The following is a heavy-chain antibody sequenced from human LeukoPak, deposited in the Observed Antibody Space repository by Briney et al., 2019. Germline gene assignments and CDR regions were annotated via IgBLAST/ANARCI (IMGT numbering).Heavy chain of an antibody. CDR3: ARVGCTGDCYAVDY. J-gene: IGHJ4*02. CDR1: GGSISSSNW. Sequence: LRRPLSLTCAVSGGSISSSNWWSWVRQPPGKGLEWIGEMYHSGSTNYSPSLKSRVTISVDKSKNQFSLKLSAVTAADTAVYYCARVGCTGDCYAVDYWGQGTLVTVSS. CDR2: MYHSGST. D-gene: IGHD2-21*02. V-gene: IGHV4-4*03.